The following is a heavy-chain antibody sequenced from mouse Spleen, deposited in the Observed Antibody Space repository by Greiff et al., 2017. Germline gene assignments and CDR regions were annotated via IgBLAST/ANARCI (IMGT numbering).Heavy chain of an antibody. V-gene: IGHV1-4*01. CDR1: GYTFTSYT. D-gene: IGHD1-1*01. CDR3: ARDYYGSRWYFDV. CDR2: INPSSGYT. Sequence: QVQLKQSGAELARPGASVKMSCKASGYTFTSYTMHWVKQRPGQGLEWIGYINPSSGYTKYNQKFKDKATLTADKSSSTAYMQLSSLTSEDSAVYYCARDYYGSRWYFDVWGAGTTVTVSS. J-gene: IGHJ1*01.